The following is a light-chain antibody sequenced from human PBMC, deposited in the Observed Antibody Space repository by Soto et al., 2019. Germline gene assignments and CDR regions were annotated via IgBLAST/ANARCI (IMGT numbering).Light chain of an antibody. V-gene: IGLV2-8*01. CDR1: SSDVGDYNY. J-gene: IGLJ2*01. Sequence: QSALTQPPSASGSPGQSVTISCTGTSSDVGDYNYVSWYQQHPGKAPKLMIYEVSKRPSGVPDRFSGSKSGNTASLTVSGLQAEDEAYYYCSSYAGSNIVVFGGGTKLTV. CDR3: SSYAGSNIVV. CDR2: EVS.